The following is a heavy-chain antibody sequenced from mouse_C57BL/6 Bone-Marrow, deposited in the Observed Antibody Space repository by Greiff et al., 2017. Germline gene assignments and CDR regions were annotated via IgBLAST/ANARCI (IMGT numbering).Heavy chain of an antibody. J-gene: IGHJ4*01. CDR1: EYEFPSHD. CDR2: INSDGGST. D-gene: IGHD1-1*01. V-gene: IGHV5-2*01. Sequence: EVKLMESGGGLVQPGESLKLSCESNEYEFPSHDMSWVRKTPEKRLELVAAINSDGGSTYYPDTMERRFIISRDNTKKTLYLQMSSLRSEDTAVYDCARLSYYGSSLYAMDYWGQGTSVTVSS. CDR3: ARLSYYGSSLYAMDY.